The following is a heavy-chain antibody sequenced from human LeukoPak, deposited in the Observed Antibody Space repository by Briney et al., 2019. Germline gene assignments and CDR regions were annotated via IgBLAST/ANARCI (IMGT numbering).Heavy chain of an antibody. V-gene: IGHV1-2*02. CDR1: GYTFTGYY. J-gene: IGHJ3*02. D-gene: IGHD1-26*01. CDR3: ARGVGATARAFDI. Sequence: GASVRVSCKASGYTFTGYYMHWVRQAPGQGLEWMGWINANSGGTNYAQKFQGRVTMTRDTSISTAYMELRGLRSDDTAVYYCARGVGATARAFDIWGQGTMVTVSS. CDR2: INANSGGT.